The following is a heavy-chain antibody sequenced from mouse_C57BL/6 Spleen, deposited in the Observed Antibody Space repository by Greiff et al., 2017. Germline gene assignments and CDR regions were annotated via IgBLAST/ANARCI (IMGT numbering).Heavy chain of an antibody. V-gene: IGHV1-19*01. CDR2: INPYNGGT. J-gene: IGHJ3*01. CDR3: AGDDGYYPFAY. Sequence: EVQLQQSGPVLVKPGASVKMSCKASGYTFTDYYMNWVKQSHGKSLEWIGVINPYNGGTSYNQKFKGKATLTVDKSSSTAYKELNSLTSEDSAVYYCAGDDGYYPFAYWGQGTLVTVSA. D-gene: IGHD2-3*01. CDR1: GYTFTDYY.